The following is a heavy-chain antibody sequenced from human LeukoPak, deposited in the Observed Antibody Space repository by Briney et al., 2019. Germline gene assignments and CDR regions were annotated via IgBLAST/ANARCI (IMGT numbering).Heavy chain of an antibody. V-gene: IGHV1-2*02. CDR1: GYTFTGYY. CDR3: ARDRPIGGEVTTVNYYMDV. J-gene: IGHJ6*03. CDR2: INPNSGGT. Sequence: ASVKVSCKASGYTFTGYYMHWVRQAPGQGLEWMGWINPNSGGTNYAQKFQGRVTMTRDTSISTAYMELSRLRSDDTAVYYCARDRPIGGEVTTVNYYMDVWGKGTTVTISS. D-gene: IGHD4-11*01.